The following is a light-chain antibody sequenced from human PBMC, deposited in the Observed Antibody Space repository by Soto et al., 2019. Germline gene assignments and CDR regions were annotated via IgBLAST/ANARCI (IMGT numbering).Light chain of an antibody. CDR3: QHYGSSAMYT. Sequence: EIVLTQSPGTLSLSPGERATLSCRASQSASSSYLAWYQQKPGQAPRLLIYGASSRATGIPDRFSGSGSGTDFTLTISRLEPEDFAVYYCQHYGSSAMYTFGQGTKLEIK. J-gene: IGKJ2*01. CDR1: QSASSSY. V-gene: IGKV3-20*01. CDR2: GAS.